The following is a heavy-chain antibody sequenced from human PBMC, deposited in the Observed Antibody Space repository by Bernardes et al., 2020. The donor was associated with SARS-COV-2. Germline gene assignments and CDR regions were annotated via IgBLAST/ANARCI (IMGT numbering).Heavy chain of an antibody. V-gene: IGHV1-18*01. Sequence: ASVQVSCKASGYTFTSYGISWVRQAPGQGLEWMGWISAYNGNTTYAQKLQGRVTMTTDTSTSTAYMELRSLRSDDTAVYYCARDRYSYGSEYYYYYGMDVWGQGTTVTVSS. CDR1: GYTFTSYG. CDR2: ISAYNGNT. J-gene: IGHJ6*02. CDR3: ARDRYSYGSEYYYYYGMDV. D-gene: IGHD5-18*01.